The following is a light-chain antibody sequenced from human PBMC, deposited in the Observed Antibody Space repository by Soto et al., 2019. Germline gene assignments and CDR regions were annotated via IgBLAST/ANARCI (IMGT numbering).Light chain of an antibody. J-gene: IGKJ4*01. CDR1: QSVGRN. Sequence: EIVMTQSPATLSVSPGERATLSCRASQSVGRNFAWYPQKPGQAPRLLIYGASPRATGIPARFSGSGSGTEFSLTISSVQSEDFAIYSCQQYNHWPPLTFGGGTKVEIK. CDR3: QQYNHWPPLT. CDR2: GAS. V-gene: IGKV3-15*01.